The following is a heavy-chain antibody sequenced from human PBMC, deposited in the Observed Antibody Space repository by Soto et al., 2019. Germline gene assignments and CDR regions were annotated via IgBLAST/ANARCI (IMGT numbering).Heavy chain of an antibody. V-gene: IGHV3-23*01. D-gene: IGHD2-2*01. CDR2: ISGSGGST. Sequence: PGGSLILSCAASGFTFSSYAMSWVRQAPGKGLEWVSAISGSGGSTYYADSVKGRFTISRDNSKNTLYLQMNSLRAEDTAVYYCAKDRGVLVVVPAAIESYMDVWGKGTTVTVSS. CDR3: AKDRGVLVVVPAAIESYMDV. CDR1: GFTFSSYA. J-gene: IGHJ6*03.